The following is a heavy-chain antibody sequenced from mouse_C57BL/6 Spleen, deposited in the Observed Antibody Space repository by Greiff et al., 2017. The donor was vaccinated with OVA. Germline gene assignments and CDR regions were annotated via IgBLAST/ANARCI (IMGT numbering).Heavy chain of an antibody. Sequence: EVQLQQSGPELVKPGASVKISCKASGYTFTDYYMNWVKQSHGKSLEWIGDINPNNGGTSYNQKFKGKATLTVDKSSSTAYMELRSLTSEDSAVYYCARLYYGYPYFDYWGQGTTLTVSS. CDR2: INPNNGGT. J-gene: IGHJ2*01. D-gene: IGHD2-2*01. V-gene: IGHV1-26*01. CDR3: ARLYYGYPYFDY. CDR1: GYTFTDYY.